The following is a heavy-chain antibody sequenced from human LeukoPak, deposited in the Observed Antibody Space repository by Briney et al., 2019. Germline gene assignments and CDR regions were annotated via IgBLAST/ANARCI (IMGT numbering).Heavy chain of an antibody. J-gene: IGHJ4*02. CDR3: ARGDCSGGSCPLDY. V-gene: IGHV4-59*12. CDR2: IYHSGST. CDR1: GGSISRYY. Sequence: SETLSLTCTVSGGSISRYYWSWIRQPAGKGLEWIGYIYHSGSTHYNPSLKSRVTISVDRSKNQFSLKLSSVTAADTAVYYCARGDCSGGSCPLDYWGQGTLVTVSS. D-gene: IGHD2-15*01.